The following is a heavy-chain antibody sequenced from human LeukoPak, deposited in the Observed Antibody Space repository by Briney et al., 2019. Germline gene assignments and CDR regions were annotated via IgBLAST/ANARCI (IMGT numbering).Heavy chain of an antibody. J-gene: IGHJ4*02. CDR3: ARESSSSPSFDY. V-gene: IGHV3-7*01. CDR2: MREDGSEI. CDR1: GFPFNVQT. D-gene: IGHD6-6*01. Sequence: PGGSLRLSCVASGFPFNVQTMSWVRQAPGKGLDWVASMREDGSEINYVDSVKGRFTISRDNPKNSLYLQMNSLRAEDTAVYYCARESSSSPSFDYWGQGTLVTVSS.